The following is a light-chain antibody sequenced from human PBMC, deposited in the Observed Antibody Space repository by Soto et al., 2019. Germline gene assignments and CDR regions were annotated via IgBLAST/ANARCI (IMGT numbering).Light chain of an antibody. V-gene: IGLV2-14*01. CDR2: EVS. CDR3: SSYTISSTRV. Sequence: QSVLTQPASVSGSPGQSITISCTGTSSDVGGYNYVSWYQQHPGNAPKLMIYEVSNRPSGVSNRFSGSKTGNTASLTISVLQAEDEADYYCSSYTISSTRVFGGGTKLTVL. J-gene: IGLJ3*02. CDR1: SSDVGGYNY.